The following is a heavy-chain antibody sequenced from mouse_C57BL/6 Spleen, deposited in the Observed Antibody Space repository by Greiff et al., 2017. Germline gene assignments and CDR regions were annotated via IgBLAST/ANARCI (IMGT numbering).Heavy chain of an antibody. CDR3: ARGYYGSSGFAY. CDR2: IDPNSGGN. CDR1: GYTFPSYW. V-gene: IGHV1-72*01. D-gene: IGHD1-1*01. Sequence: QVQLQQPGAELVKPGASVKLSCKASGYTFPSYWMHWVKQRPGRGLEGIGRIDPNSGGNKYNEKFKSKATLTVDKPSSTAYMQLSSLTSEDSAVYYCARGYYGSSGFAYWGQGTLVTVSA. J-gene: IGHJ3*01.